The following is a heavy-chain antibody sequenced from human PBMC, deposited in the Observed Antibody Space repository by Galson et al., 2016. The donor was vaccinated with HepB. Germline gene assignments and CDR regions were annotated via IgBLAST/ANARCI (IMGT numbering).Heavy chain of an antibody. CDR2: VYYRGTT. J-gene: IGHJ1*01. CDR1: GDSIASSAYY. CDR3: LRRLVKPPRKLDP. D-gene: IGHD6-13*01. Sequence: SETLSLTCSVSGDSIASSAYYWGWIRQPPGKGLEWIGTVYYRGTTYYNPSLKSRVTMSIDTSNNHFSLNLTSVTAADTAVYFCLRRLVKPPRKLDPWGQGTLVTVSS. V-gene: IGHV4-39*02.